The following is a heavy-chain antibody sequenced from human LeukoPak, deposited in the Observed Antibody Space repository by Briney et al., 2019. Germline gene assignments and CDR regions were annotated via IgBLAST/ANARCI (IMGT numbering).Heavy chain of an antibody. J-gene: IGHJ3*02. Sequence: PSETLSLTCTVSGGSISSSSYYWGWIRQPPGKGLEWIGYIYYSGSTNYNPSLKSRVTISVDTSKNQFSLKLSSVTAADTAVYYCARVQVYSYGYKPFDIWGQGTMVTVSS. CDR2: IYYSGST. CDR3: ARVQVYSYGYKPFDI. CDR1: GGSISSSSYY. D-gene: IGHD5-18*01. V-gene: IGHV4-61*05.